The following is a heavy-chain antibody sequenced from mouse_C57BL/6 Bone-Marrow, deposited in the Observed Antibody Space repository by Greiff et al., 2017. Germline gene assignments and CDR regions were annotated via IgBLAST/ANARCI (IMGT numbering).Heavy chain of an antibody. CDR1: GYTFTSYG. D-gene: IGHD1-1*01. CDR2: IYPRSGNT. J-gene: IGHJ3*01. CDR3: ARSRNYGSSPWFAY. V-gene: IGHV1-81*01. Sequence: QVQLKESGAELARPGASVKLSCKASGYTFTSYGISWVKQRTGQGLEWIGEIYPRSGNTYYNEKFKGKATLTADKSSSTAYMELRSLTSEDSAVYFCARSRNYGSSPWFAYWGQGTLVTVSA.